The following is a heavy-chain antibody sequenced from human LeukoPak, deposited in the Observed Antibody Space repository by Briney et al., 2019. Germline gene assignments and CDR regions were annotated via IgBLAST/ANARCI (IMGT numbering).Heavy chain of an antibody. J-gene: IGHJ3*02. CDR1: GGSISSGSYY. D-gene: IGHD5-12*01. CDR2: IYTSGST. Sequence: SETLSLTCTVSGGSISSGSYYWSWIRQPAGKGLEWIGRIYTSGSTNYNPSLKSRVTISVDTSKNQFSLKLSSVTAADTAVYYCARVYGAGYDFRGAFDIWGQGTMVTVSS. CDR3: ARVYGAGYDFRGAFDI. V-gene: IGHV4-61*02.